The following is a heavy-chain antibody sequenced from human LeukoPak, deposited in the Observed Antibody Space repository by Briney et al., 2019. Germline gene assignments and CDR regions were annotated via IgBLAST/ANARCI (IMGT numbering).Heavy chain of an antibody. D-gene: IGHD3-22*01. CDR1: GFTFSSYA. CDR2: ISYDGSNK. Sequence: GRSLRLSCAASGFTFSSYAMHWVRQAPGKGLEWEAVISYDGSNKYYADSVKGRFTISRDNSKNTLYLQMNSLRAEDTAVYYCARDYYYDSSGFLEGFDYWGQGTLVTVSS. CDR3: ARDYYYDSSGFLEGFDY. J-gene: IGHJ4*02. V-gene: IGHV3-30*04.